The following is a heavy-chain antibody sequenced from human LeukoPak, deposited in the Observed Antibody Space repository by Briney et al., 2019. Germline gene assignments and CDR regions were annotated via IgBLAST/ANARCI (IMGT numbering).Heavy chain of an antibody. J-gene: IGHJ4*02. Sequence: PGGSLRLSCAASEFTFSSYWMTWVRQAPGKGLEWVANIKQDGSEKYYVDSVKGRFTISRDNARNPLYLQMNSLRAEDTAVYYCARSVAGGRRGFDYWGQGTLVTVSS. V-gene: IGHV3-7*01. CDR2: IKQDGSEK. CDR3: ARSVAGGRRGFDY. CDR1: EFTFSSYW. D-gene: IGHD6-19*01.